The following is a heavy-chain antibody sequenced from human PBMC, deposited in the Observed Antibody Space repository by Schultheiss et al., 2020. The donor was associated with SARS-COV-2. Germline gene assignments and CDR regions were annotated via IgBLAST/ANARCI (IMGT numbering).Heavy chain of an antibody. D-gene: IGHD4-23*01. J-gene: IGHJ4*02. V-gene: IGHV3-48*02. CDR3: ARDPPYGGSKYYFDY. CDR2: ISSSSSTI. CDR1: GFTFSSYS. Sequence: GALRLSCAASGFTFSSYSMNWVRQAPGKGLEWVSYISSSSSTIYYADSVKGRFTISRDNAKNSLYLQMNSLRDEDTAVYYCARDPPYGGSKYYFDYWGQGTLVTVSS.